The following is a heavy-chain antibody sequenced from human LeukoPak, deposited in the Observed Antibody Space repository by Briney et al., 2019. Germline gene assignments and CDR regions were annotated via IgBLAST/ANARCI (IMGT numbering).Heavy chain of an antibody. CDR3: ARDPTRVGDYGLDC. V-gene: IGHV3-33*01. J-gene: IGHJ4*02. CDR2: IWYDGSNK. CDR1: GFTYSSYG. Sequence: GGSLSLSCAASGFTYSSYGMHWVRQAPGKGLEWVAVIWYDGSNKYYADSVKGRFTISRDNSKNTLYLQMNSLRAEDTAVYYCARDPTRVGDYGLDCLGQGTLVTVSS. D-gene: IGHD4-17*01.